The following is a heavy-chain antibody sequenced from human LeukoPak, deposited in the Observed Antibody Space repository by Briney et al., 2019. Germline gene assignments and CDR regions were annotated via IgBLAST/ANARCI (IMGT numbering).Heavy chain of an antibody. CDR2: IRPDGSEE. V-gene: IGHV3-7*01. D-gene: IGHD6-19*01. Sequence: GGSLRLSCAASGFTFSSYWMSWVRQTPGKGLEWVANIRPDGSEEQYVDSTKGRFSISRDNAQNSVYLQMNSLRAEDTAVYYCARVAIAVAGTDYWGQGTLVTVSS. J-gene: IGHJ4*02. CDR1: GFTFSSYW. CDR3: ARVAIAVAGTDY.